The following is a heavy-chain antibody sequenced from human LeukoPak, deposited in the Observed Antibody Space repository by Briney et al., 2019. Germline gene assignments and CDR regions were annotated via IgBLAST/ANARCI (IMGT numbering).Heavy chain of an antibody. D-gene: IGHD3-10*01. CDR1: GFTLSRFE. Sequence: GGSLRLSCAASGFTLSRFEMNWVRQARGKGREWGSYIVSSGTTIYYADSVKGRFTISRDNAKNSLYLQMNSLRAEDTAIYYCARVRGSNYYYYGMDVWGQGTTVTVSS. CDR2: IVSSGTTI. V-gene: IGHV3-48*03. CDR3: ARVRGSNYYYYGMDV. J-gene: IGHJ6*02.